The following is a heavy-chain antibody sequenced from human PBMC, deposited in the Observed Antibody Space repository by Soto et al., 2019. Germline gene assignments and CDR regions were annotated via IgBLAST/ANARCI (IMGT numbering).Heavy chain of an antibody. Sequence: QITLKESGPTLVKPTQTLTLTCTFSGFSLSASGVGVAWIRQPPGKALEWLALIFWNVDKFYTSSLRNGLPITKDTSQTQVILTLPNMAPEGAATNYCPHIAIGPAAPPIAPWGPGTLVTVSS. J-gene: IGHJ5*02. CDR2: IFWNVDK. CDR3: PHIAIGPAAPPIAP. D-gene: IGHD6-6*01. CDR1: GFSLSASGVG. V-gene: IGHV2-5*01.